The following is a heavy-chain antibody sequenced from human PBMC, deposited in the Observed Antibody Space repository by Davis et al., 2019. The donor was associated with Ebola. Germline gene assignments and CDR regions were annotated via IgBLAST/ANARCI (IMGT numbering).Heavy chain of an antibody. D-gene: IGHD3-22*01. CDR3: ARENSSHFVDAFDV. Sequence: SVKVSCKASGGTFSSYGISWVRQAPGQGPDWMGGIIPVFGIPKYAQKFQGRVTITADESTSTAYMELSSLRSEDTAVYYCARENSSHFVDAFDVWGQGTAVTVSS. J-gene: IGHJ3*01. CDR2: IIPVFGIP. CDR1: GGTFSSYG. V-gene: IGHV1-69*13.